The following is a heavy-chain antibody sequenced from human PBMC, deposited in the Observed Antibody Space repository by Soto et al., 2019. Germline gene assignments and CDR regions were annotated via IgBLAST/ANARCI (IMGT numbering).Heavy chain of an antibody. CDR3: ASTTYYDFWSAITGYYYYGMDV. J-gene: IGHJ6*02. CDR2: IIPIFGTA. CDR1: GGTFSSYA. D-gene: IGHD3-3*01. Sequence: SVKVSCKASGGTFSSYAISWVRQAPGQGLEWMGGIIPIFGTANYAQKFQGRVTITADESTSTAYMELSSLRSEDTAVYYCASTTYYDFWSAITGYYYYGMDVWGQGTTVTVSS. V-gene: IGHV1-69*13.